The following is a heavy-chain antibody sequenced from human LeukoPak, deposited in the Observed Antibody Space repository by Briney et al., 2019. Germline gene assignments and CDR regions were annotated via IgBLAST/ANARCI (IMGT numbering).Heavy chain of an antibody. D-gene: IGHD3-10*01. CDR1: GYTFTSYG. CDR3: ARASILFGEYYFDY. J-gene: IGHJ4*02. CDR2: ISAYNGNT. V-gene: IGHV1-18*01. Sequence: ASVKVSCKASGYTFTSYGISWVRQAPGQGLEWTGWISAYNGNTNYAQKLQGRVTMTTDTSTSTAYMELRSLRSDDTAVYYCARASILFGEYYFDYWGQGTLVTVSS.